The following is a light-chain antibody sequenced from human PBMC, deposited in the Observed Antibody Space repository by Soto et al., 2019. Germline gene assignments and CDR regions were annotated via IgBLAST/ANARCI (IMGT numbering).Light chain of an antibody. J-gene: IGKJ4*01. CDR2: TGS. V-gene: IGKV1-12*01. CDR1: QGISNW. Sequence: DIQMTQSPSSVSASVGDRVSITCRASQGISNWLAWYQQKPGRAPKLLIYTGSSLQSGVPSRFSGTGSGTDFTLTISSLHPEDVATDYCQQANSFPLTFGGGTKVEIK. CDR3: QQANSFPLT.